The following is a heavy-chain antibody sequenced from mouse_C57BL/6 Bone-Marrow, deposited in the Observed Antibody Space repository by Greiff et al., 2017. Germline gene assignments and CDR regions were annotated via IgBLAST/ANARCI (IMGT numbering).Heavy chain of an antibody. D-gene: IGHD1-1*01. CDR2: INPNNGGT. Sequence: VQLKESGPELVKPGASVKMSCKASGYTFTDYNMHWVKQSHGKSLEWIGYINPNNGGTSYNQKFKGKATLTVNKSSSTAYMELRSLTSEDSAVYYCARGDYYGSHWYFDVWGTGTTVTVSS. CDR3: ARGDYYGSHWYFDV. CDR1: GYTFTDYN. V-gene: IGHV1-22*01. J-gene: IGHJ1*03.